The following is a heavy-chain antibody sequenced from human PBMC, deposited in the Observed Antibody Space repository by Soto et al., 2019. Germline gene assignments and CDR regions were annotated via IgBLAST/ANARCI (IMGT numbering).Heavy chain of an antibody. D-gene: IGHD3-9*01. CDR2: INYSGST. CDR1: GYSISSSNW. CDR3: ARSDDILTGYYNRFDP. J-gene: IGHJ5*02. V-gene: IGHV4-28*01. Sequence: SETLSLTCAVSGYSISSSNWWGWIRQPPGKGLEWIGYINYSGSTYYNPSLKSRVTMSVETSKNQFSLKLSSVTAVDTAVYYCARSDDILTGYYNRFDPLGQGTLVTVS.